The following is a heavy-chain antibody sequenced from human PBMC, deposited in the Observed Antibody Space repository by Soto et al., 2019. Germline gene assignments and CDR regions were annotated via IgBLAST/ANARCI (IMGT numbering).Heavy chain of an antibody. CDR1: GGSISSSNW. Sequence: SETLSLTCAVSGGSISSSNWWSWVRQPPGKGLEWIGYIYYTGSTNYNPSLKSRVTISVDTSENQFSLRLSSVTAADTAIYYCARGRHWLDYWGQGTLVTVSS. CDR3: ARGRHWLDY. D-gene: IGHD6-19*01. V-gene: IGHV4-4*02. CDR2: IYYTGST. J-gene: IGHJ4*02.